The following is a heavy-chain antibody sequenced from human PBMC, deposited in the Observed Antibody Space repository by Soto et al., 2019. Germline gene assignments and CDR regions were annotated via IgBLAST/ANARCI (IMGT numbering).Heavy chain of an antibody. CDR2: ISGSSSDT. CDR3: AREGAMTAGAFDI. D-gene: IGHD1-26*01. J-gene: IGHJ3*02. CDR1: GFSFSDEY. V-gene: IGHV3-11*06. Sequence: GGSLRLSCAASGFSFSDEYMNWIRQAPGTGLEWVSYISGSSSDTNYADSVRGRFTISRDNSKNTLYLQMNSLRAEDTAVYYCAREGAMTAGAFDIWGQGTMVTVSS.